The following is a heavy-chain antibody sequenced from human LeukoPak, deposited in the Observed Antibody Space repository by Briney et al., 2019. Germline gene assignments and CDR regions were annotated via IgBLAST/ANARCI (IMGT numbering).Heavy chain of an antibody. CDR3: AREPLTTGTSPGYYYYMDV. D-gene: IGHD1-1*01. Sequence: GASVKVSCKASGYTFTGYYMHWARQAPGQGLEWMGWINPNSGGTNYAQKFQGRVTMTRDTSISTAYMELSRLRSDDTAVYYCAREPLTTGTSPGYYYYMDVWGKGTTVTVSS. CDR1: GYTFTGYY. J-gene: IGHJ6*03. V-gene: IGHV1-2*02. CDR2: INPNSGGT.